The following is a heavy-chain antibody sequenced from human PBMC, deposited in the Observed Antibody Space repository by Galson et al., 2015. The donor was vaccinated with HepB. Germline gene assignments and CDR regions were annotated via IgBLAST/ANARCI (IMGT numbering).Heavy chain of an antibody. D-gene: IGHD1-26*01. CDR1: GFTFSTYW. CDR3: ARVPSGSYFYSYWFDP. J-gene: IGHJ5*02. CDR2: IKQDGSGK. Sequence: SLRLSCAASGFTFSTYWMSWVRQAPGKGLEWVANIKQDGSGKYYVDSVKGRFTISRDNAKNSLYLQMNSLRVEDTAVYYCARVPSGSYFYSYWFDPWGQGTLVTVSS. V-gene: IGHV3-7*01.